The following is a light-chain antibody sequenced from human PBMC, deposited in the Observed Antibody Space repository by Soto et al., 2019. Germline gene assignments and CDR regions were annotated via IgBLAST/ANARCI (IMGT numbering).Light chain of an antibody. CDR2: DVS. CDR1: SSDVGGYNF. V-gene: IGLV2-11*01. J-gene: IGLJ3*02. CDR3: CSYAGSYPLV. Sequence: QSALTQPRSVSGSPGQSVTISCTGTSSDVGGYNFVSWYQHHPGKAPKLMISDVSKRPSGVPDRFSGSKSGSTASLTISGLQAEDEADDYCCSYAGSYPLVFGGGTKLTVL.